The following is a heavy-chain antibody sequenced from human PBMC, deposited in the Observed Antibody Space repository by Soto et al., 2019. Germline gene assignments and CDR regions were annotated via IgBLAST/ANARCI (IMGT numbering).Heavy chain of an antibody. Sequence: ASVKVSCKASGYTFTIYYMHWVRQAPGQGLEWMGIINPSGGSTSYAQKFQGRVTMTRDTSTSTVYMELSSLRSEDTAVYYCARSTPNYIGFDYWGQGTLVTVSS. CDR2: INPSGGST. CDR3: ARSTPNYIGFDY. V-gene: IGHV1-46*03. CDR1: GYTFTIYY. J-gene: IGHJ4*02. D-gene: IGHD1-7*01.